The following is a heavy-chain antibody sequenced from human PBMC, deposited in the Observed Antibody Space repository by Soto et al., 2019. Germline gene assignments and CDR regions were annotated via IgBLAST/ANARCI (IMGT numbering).Heavy chain of an antibody. J-gene: IGHJ4*02. D-gene: IGHD6-13*01. CDR2: IRSKANGYAT. CDR3: TRLYSSNNDRDDY. V-gene: IGHV3-73*02. CDR1: GFTFSGSA. Sequence: EVQLVESGGGLVQPGGSLKLSCAASGFTFSGSAMHWVRQASGKGLEWVGRIRSKANGYATAYAASVKGRFTISRDDSKNTAYLQMNSLKTEDTAVYYCTRLYSSNNDRDDYWGQGTLVTVSS.